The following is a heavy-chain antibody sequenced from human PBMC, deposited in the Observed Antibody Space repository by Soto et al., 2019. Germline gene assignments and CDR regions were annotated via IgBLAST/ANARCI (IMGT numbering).Heavy chain of an antibody. CDR1: GFTFNSHT. V-gene: IGHV3-48*04. CDR2: ISDSSNTI. Sequence: EVQLVESGGGLVQPGGSLRLSCAASGFTFNSHTMSWVRQAPGKGLEWLSYISDSSNTIYYADSVKGRFTISRDNAKNSLYLQMNSLRAEDTAVYYCTRELGYWGQGPLVTVSA. J-gene: IGHJ4*02. CDR3: TRELGY.